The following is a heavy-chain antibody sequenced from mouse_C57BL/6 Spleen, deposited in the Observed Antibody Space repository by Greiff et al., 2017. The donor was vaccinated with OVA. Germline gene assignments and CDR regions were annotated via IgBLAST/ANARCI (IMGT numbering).Heavy chain of an antibody. CDR2: INPNNGGT. D-gene: IGHD1-1*01. CDR3: AIYGSSYEYFDY. Sequence: VQLQQSGPELVKPGASVKISCKASGYTFTDYYMNWVKQSHGKSLEWIGDINPNNGGTSYNQKFKGKATLTVDKSSSTAYMELRSLTSEDSAVYYCAIYGSSYEYFDYWGQGTTLTVSS. J-gene: IGHJ2*01. V-gene: IGHV1-26*01. CDR1: GYTFTDYY.